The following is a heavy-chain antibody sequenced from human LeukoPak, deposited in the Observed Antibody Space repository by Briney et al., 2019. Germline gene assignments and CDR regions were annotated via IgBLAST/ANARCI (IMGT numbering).Heavy chain of an antibody. CDR3: ARVHDTSGYYHYFDS. CDR2: ISHHGSNE. J-gene: IGHJ4*02. D-gene: IGHD3-9*01. Sequence: GGSLRLSCEASGFTFSTYPMHWVRQAPDKGLEWVAMISHHGSNEYYADSVKGRFTISRDNSKSTLYLQMNNPRVEDTAIYYCARVHDTSGYYHYFDSWGQGTLVTVSS. V-gene: IGHV3-30*14. CDR1: GFTFSTYP.